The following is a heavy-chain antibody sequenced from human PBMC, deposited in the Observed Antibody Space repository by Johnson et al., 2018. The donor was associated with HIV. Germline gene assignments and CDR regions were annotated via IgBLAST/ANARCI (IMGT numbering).Heavy chain of an antibody. CDR2: INWNRGST. CDR3: ARALRVVVVAATFDAFDI. Sequence: VQLVESGGGVVRPGGSLRLPCAASGFTFDDYGMSWVRQAPGKGLEWVSGINWNRGSTGYADSVKGRFTISRDNAKNSLYLQMNSLRAEDTALYYCARALRVVVVAATFDAFDIWGQGTMVTVSS. D-gene: IGHD2-15*01. CDR1: GFTFDDYG. J-gene: IGHJ3*02. V-gene: IGHV3-20*04.